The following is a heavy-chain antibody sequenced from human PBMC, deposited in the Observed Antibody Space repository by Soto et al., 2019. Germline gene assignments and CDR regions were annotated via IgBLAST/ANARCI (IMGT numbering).Heavy chain of an antibody. J-gene: IGHJ5*02. Sequence: GGSLRLSCVTSGFTFTNYAMTWVRQGPGKGLEWVSSISAGGVSTYFADSVKGRFTISRDNSKNTLYLHMNSLRAEDTAMYYCAKVFRGYSVYIQSWGQGTLVTVSS. CDR1: GFTFTNYA. D-gene: IGHD5-12*01. V-gene: IGHV3-23*01. CDR2: ISAGGVST. CDR3: AKVFRGYSVYIQS.